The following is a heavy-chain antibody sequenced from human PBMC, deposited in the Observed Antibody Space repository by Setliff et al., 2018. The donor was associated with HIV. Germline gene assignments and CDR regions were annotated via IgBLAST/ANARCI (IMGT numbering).Heavy chain of an antibody. CDR2: IYTSGST. V-gene: IGHV4-61*02. CDR3: ARVARGGHSSRWYYFDY. CDR1: GGSIRSSTYY. Sequence: SETLSLTCTVSGGSIRSSTYYWGWIRQSPGKGLEWIGRIYTSGSTKYNPSLKSRVTISVDTSKNQFSLKVSSVTAADTAVYYCARVARGGHSSRWYYFDYWGQGTLVTVSS. J-gene: IGHJ4*02. D-gene: IGHD6-13*01.